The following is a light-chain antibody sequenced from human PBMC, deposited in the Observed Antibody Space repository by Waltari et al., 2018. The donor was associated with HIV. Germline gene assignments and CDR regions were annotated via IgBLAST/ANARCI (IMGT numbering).Light chain of an antibody. J-gene: IGLJ1*01. CDR3: SSYTTSSTYV. V-gene: IGLV2-14*03. CDR1: SSDVGAYDY. CDR2: DVN. Sequence: QSALTQPASVSGSPGQSITISCTGTSSDVGAYDYVSWYQQHPGKAPKLMIYDVNNRPSGVSHRFPGSKSATTDSLTISGLQAEDEADYYCSSYTTSSTYVFGTGTKVTVL.